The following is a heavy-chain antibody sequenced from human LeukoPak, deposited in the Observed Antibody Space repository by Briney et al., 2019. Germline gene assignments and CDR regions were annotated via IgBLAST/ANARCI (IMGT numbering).Heavy chain of an antibody. V-gene: IGHV3-66*02. CDR3: ARAPDSSGYFYELDY. Sequence: GGSLRLSCAASGFTVSSNYMSWVRQAPGKGLEWVSATSSSDPGTYHADSVKGRFTISRDNSKNTLYMQMNSLRPEDTAVYFCARAPDSSGYFYELDYWGQGTLVTVSS. CDR2: TSSSDPGT. CDR1: GFTVSSNY. D-gene: IGHD3-22*01. J-gene: IGHJ4*02.